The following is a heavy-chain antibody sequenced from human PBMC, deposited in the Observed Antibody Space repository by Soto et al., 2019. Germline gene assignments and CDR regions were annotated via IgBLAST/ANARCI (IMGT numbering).Heavy chain of an antibody. J-gene: IGHJ4*02. D-gene: IGHD4-17*01. Sequence: QITLKESGPTLVKPAQNLTLTCTFSGFSLTTIGVGVGWIRQTPVKALEWLALIYWDDDKRYSPSLQSRLTITKDNSIDQVVLTMTNMDPVDTATYYCVHRRGCGEMHYWGQGTLVNVSS. CDR3: VHRRGCGEMHY. CDR1: GFSLTTIGVG. CDR2: IYWDDDK. V-gene: IGHV2-5*02.